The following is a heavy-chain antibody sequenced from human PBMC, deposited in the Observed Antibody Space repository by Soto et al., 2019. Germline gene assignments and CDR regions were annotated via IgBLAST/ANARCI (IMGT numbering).Heavy chain of an antibody. CDR2: IYYSGST. J-gene: IGHJ5*02. CDR3: ARDLINHYDSGVGWFDP. CDR1: GGSISSYY. D-gene: IGHD3-22*01. V-gene: IGHV4-59*01. Sequence: ETLSLTCTVSGGSISSYYWSWIRQPPGKGLEWIGYIYYSGSTNYNPSLKSRVTISVDTSKNQFSLKLSSVTAADTAVYYCARDLINHYDSGVGWFDPWGQGTLVTVSS.